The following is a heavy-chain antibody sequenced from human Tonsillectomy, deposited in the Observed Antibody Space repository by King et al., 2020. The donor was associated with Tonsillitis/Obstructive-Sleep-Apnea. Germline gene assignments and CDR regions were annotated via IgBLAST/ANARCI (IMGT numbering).Heavy chain of an antibody. J-gene: IGHJ6*03. Sequence: VQLVESGGGSVQPGGSLKLSCEASGFTFIRYAMTWFRQAPGKGLDWVSSISDNGAGTHYADSVKGRFTISRDNSKNTLYLQMNSLRVDDTAVYYCAGGPAGADYYYMDVWGKGTTVTVSS. CDR3: AGGPAGADYYYMDV. CDR1: GFTFIRYA. D-gene: IGHD6-19*01. V-gene: IGHV3-23*04. CDR2: ISDNGAGT.